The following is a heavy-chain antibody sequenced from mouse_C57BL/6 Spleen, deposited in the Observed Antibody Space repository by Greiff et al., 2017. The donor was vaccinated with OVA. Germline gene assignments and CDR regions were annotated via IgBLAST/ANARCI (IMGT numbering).Heavy chain of an antibody. J-gene: IGHJ3*01. CDR1: GFTFSSYT. V-gene: IGHV5-9*01. CDR2: ISGGGGNT. D-gene: IGHD2-5*01. CDR3: ARHGYSNFAWFAY. Sequence: EVKLMESGGGLVKPGGSLKLSCAASGFTFSSYTMSWVRQTPEKRLEWVATISGGGGNTYYPDSVKGRFTISRDNAKNPLYLQMSSLRSEDTALYYCARHGYSNFAWFAYWGQGTLVTVSA.